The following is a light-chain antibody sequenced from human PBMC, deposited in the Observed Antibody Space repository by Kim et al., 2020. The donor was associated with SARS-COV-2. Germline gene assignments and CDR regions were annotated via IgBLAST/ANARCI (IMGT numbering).Light chain of an antibody. V-gene: IGKV1-33*01. CDR3: QQYDDLPIT. J-gene: IGKJ5*01. CDR2: DAS. Sequence: ASVGDRVTITCQASQEISDHLYWYHHKPGKAPTLLIYDASTLETGVPSRFSGGGFGTDFSLTISSLQPEDVATYYCQQYDDLPITFGQGTRLEIK. CDR1: QEISDH.